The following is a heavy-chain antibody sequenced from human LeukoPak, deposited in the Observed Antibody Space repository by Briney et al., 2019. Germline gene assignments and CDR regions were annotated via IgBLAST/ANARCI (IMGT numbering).Heavy chain of an antibody. CDR3: ARVIETAMVPFDY. J-gene: IGHJ4*02. CDR2: INHSGST. Sequence: NSSETLSLTCAVYGRSFSGYYWSWIRQPPGKGLEWIGEINHSGSTNYNPSLKSRVTISVDTSKNQFSLKLSSVTAADTAVYYCARVIETAMVPFDYWGQGTLVTVSS. V-gene: IGHV4-34*01. CDR1: GRSFSGYY. D-gene: IGHD5-18*01.